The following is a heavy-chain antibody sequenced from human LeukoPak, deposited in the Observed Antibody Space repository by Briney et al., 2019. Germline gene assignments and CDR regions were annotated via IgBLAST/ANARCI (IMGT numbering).Heavy chain of an antibody. CDR3: AKGLNGDYYGSG. V-gene: IGHV3-30*18. Sequence: GGSLRLSCAASGLTFSSYGMHWVRQAPGKGLEWVAVISYDGSNKYYADSVKGRFTISRDNSKNTLYLQMNSLRAEDTAVYYCAKGLNGDYYGSGWGQGTLVTVSS. CDR1: GLTFSSYG. CDR2: ISYDGSNK. D-gene: IGHD3-10*01. J-gene: IGHJ4*02.